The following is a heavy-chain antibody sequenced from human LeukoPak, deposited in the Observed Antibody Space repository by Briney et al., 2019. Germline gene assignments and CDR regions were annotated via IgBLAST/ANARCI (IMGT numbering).Heavy chain of an antibody. CDR1: GFTFSNYW. D-gene: IGHD3-3*01. V-gene: IGHV3-74*01. J-gene: IGHJ4*02. CDR2: IKYDGSAT. Sequence: GGSLRLSCAASGFTFSNYWMHWTRQVPGKGLVWVSHIKYDGSATNYADSVKGRFTISRDNAKNTLYLQMNSLRAEDTAVYYCVSGSLQSGYNFDYWGQGALVTVSS. CDR3: VSGSLQSGYNFDY.